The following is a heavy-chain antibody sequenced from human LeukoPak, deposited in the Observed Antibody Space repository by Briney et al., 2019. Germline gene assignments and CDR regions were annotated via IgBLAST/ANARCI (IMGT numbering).Heavy chain of an antibody. CDR3: ARVKAARQGYWFDP. CDR2: ISYDGSNK. V-gene: IGHV3-30*14. J-gene: IGHJ5*02. CDR1: GFTFSSYA. Sequence: GGSLRLSCAASGFTFSSYAMHWVRQAPGKGLEWVAVISYDGSNKYYADSVKGRFTISRDNSKNTLYLQMNSLRAEDTAVYYCARVKAARQGYWFDPWGQGTLVTVSS. D-gene: IGHD6-6*01.